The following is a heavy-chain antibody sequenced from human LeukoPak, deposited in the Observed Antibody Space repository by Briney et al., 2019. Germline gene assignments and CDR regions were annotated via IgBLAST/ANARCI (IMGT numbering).Heavy chain of an antibody. CDR2: IWYDGSNK. V-gene: IGHV3-33*01. Sequence: PGGSLRLSCAASGFTFSSYGMHWVRQAPGKGLEWAAVIWYDGSNKYYADSVKGRFTISRDNSKNTLYLQMNSLRAEDTAVYYCARGYDSSGPPYFDYWGQGTLVTVSS. CDR3: ARGYDSSGPPYFDY. D-gene: IGHD3-22*01. J-gene: IGHJ4*02. CDR1: GFTFSSYG.